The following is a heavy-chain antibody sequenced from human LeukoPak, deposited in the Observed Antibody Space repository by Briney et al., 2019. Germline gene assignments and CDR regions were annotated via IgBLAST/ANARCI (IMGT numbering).Heavy chain of an antibody. CDR3: ARETPYGSGSYPFDY. V-gene: IGHV4-59*01. CDR1: GGSISSYY. CDR2: IYNSGST. D-gene: IGHD3-10*01. J-gene: IGHJ4*02. Sequence: SETLSLTCTVSGGSISSYYWNWIRQPPGRGLEWIGYIYNSGSTNNNPSLKSRVTISVDTSKKQFSLKLSSVTAADTAVYYCARETPYGSGSYPFDYWGQGILVTVSS.